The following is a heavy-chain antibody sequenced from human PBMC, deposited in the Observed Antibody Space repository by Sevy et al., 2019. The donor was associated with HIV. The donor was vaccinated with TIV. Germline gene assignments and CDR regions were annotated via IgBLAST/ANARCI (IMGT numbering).Heavy chain of an antibody. D-gene: IGHD6-13*01. J-gene: IGHJ1*01. CDR2: ISGSGGST. CDR3: ANDWLRIAAAKYFQH. Sequence: GGSLRLSCAASGFTFSSYAMSWVRQAPGKGLEWVSAISGSGGSTYYADSVKGRFTISRDNSKNTLYLQMNSLRAEDTAVYYCANDWLRIAAAKYFQHWGQCTLVTVSS. V-gene: IGHV3-23*01. CDR1: GFTFSSYA.